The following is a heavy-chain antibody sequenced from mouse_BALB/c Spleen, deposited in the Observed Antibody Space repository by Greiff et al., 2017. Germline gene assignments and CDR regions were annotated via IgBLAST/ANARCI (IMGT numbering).Heavy chain of an antibody. J-gene: IGHJ2*01. CDR3: ARHYYGSSLYYFDY. Sequence: DVKLVESGGGLVQPGGSRKLSCAASGFTFSSFGMHWVRQAPEKGLEWVAYISSGSSTIYYADTVKGRFTISRDNPKNTLFLQMTSLRSEDTAMYYCARHYYGSSLYYFDYWGQGTTLTVSS. V-gene: IGHV5-17*02. D-gene: IGHD1-1*01. CDR1: GFTFSSFG. CDR2: ISSGSSTI.